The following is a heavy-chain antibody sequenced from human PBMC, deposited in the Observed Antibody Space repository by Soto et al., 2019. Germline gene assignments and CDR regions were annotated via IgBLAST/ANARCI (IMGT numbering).Heavy chain of an antibody. D-gene: IGHD1-7*01. J-gene: IGHJ4*02. CDR2: IYWDDDK. V-gene: IGHV2-5*02. CDR3: AHWGTTDYFDY. CDR1: GFSLSTSGVA. Sequence: QITLKESGPTLVKPTQTLTLTCTFSGFSLSTSGVAVGWIRQPPGKALEWLALIYWDDDKRYSPSLKSRLTITKDTPKNPVVLIMTNMDPVDTGTYYCAHWGTTDYFDYWGQGTLVTVSS.